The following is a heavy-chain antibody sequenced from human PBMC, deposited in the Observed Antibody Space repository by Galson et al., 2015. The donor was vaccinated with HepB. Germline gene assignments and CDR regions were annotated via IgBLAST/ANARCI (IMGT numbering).Heavy chain of an antibody. Sequence: SVKVSCKASGGTFSRYAISWVRQAPGQGLEWMGGIIPIFGTARNAQKLLGRVTITADESTSTAYMELSSLRSEDTAVYYCARGLGDYYGSGSRWGQGTLVTVSS. D-gene: IGHD3-10*01. CDR2: IIPIFGTA. CDR1: GGTFSRYA. CDR3: ARGLGDYYGSGSR. J-gene: IGHJ4*02. V-gene: IGHV1-69*13.